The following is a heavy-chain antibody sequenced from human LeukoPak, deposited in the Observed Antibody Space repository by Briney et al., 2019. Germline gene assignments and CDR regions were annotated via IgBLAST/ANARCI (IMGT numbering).Heavy chain of an antibody. V-gene: IGHV1-69*01. Sequence: SVKVSCKASGGTFSSYAISWVRQAPGQGLEWMGGIIPIFGTANYAQKFQGRVTITADESTSTAYMELSSLRSEDTAVYYCARDRYGAVPFNWFDPWGQGTLVTASS. D-gene: IGHD4-17*01. CDR1: GGTFSSYA. CDR2: IIPIFGTA. CDR3: ARDRYGAVPFNWFDP. J-gene: IGHJ5*02.